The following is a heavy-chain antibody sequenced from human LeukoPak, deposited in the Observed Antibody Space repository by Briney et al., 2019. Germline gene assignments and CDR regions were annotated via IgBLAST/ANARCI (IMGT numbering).Heavy chain of an antibody. V-gene: IGHV3-23*01. J-gene: IGHJ4*02. CDR3: AWRGTAGYFDS. CDR1: GFSFSTYA. D-gene: IGHD3-16*01. CDR2: ISGGGSMS. Sequence: GGSLRLSCSASGFSFSTYAMTWVRQAPGEGLAWVSTISGGGSMSYYAESVKGRFTISRDNSKNTLYLQMNSLRDEDTAVYYCAWRGTAGYFDSWGQGTLVTDSS.